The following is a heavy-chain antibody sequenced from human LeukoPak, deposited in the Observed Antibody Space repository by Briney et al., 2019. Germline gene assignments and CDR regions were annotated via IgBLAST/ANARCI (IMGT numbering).Heavy chain of an antibody. Sequence: ASVKVSCKASGGTFSSYAISWVRQAPGQGLEWMGGIIPIFGTANYAQKFQGRVTITADESTSTAYMELSSLRSEDTAVYYCAKGPNYDILSYYYYMDVWGKGTTVTVSS. CDR3: AKGPNYDILSYYYYMDV. CDR1: GGTFSSYA. D-gene: IGHD3-9*01. V-gene: IGHV1-69*13. CDR2: IIPIFGTA. J-gene: IGHJ6*03.